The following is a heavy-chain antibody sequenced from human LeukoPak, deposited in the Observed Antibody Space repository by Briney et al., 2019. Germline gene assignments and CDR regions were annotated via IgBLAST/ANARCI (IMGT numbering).Heavy chain of an antibody. D-gene: IGHD1-14*01. V-gene: IGHV4-61*02. CDR1: GGSISSGSYY. CDR3: ARVNPYYYYMDV. Sequence: SETLSLTCTVSGGSISSGSYYWSWIRQPAGKGLEWIGRIYTSGSTNYNPSLKSRVTISVDTSKNQFSLKLSSVTAADTAVYYCARVNPYYYYMDVWGKGTTVTISS. J-gene: IGHJ6*03. CDR2: IYTSGST.